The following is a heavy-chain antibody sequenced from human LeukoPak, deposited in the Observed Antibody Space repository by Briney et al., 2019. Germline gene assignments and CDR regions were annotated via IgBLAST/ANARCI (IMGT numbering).Heavy chain of an antibody. V-gene: IGHV1-69*05. D-gene: IGHD6-13*01. J-gene: IGHJ4*02. Sequence: SVKVSCKASGGTFSSYAISWVRQAPGQGLEWMGGIIPIFGTANCAQKFQGRVTITTDESTSTAYMELSSLRAEDTAVYYCARDPLYIAAAGYYFDYWGQGTLVTVSS. CDR3: ARDPLYIAAAGYYFDY. CDR2: IIPIFGTA. CDR1: GGTFSSYA.